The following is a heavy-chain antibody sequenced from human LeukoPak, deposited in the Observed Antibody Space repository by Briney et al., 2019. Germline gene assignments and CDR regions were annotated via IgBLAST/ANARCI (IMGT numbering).Heavy chain of an antibody. Sequence: PSETLSLTCSVSGGSVSSYYWSWLRQPPGKGLEWIGHIYYSGSTNYNPSLKSRVTISVDTSKNQFSLKLSSVTAADTAVYYCARARYANAWYAFDIWGHGTMVTVSS. D-gene: IGHD2-2*01. J-gene: IGHJ3*02. CDR2: IYYSGST. CDR3: ARARYANAWYAFDI. V-gene: IGHV4-59*02. CDR1: GGSVSSYY.